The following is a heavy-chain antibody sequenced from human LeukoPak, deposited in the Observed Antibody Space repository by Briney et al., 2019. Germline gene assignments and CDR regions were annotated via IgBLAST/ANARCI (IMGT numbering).Heavy chain of an antibody. Sequence: ASVKVSCKASGGTFSSYTISWVRQAPGQGLEWMGRIIPILGIANYAQKFQGRVTITADKSTSTAYMELSSLRSEDTAVYYCAREYARTYYDFWSGYLYYWGRGTLVTVSS. CDR1: GGTFSSYT. CDR2: IIPILGIA. CDR3: AREYARTYYDFWSGYLYY. V-gene: IGHV1-69*04. D-gene: IGHD3-3*01. J-gene: IGHJ4*02.